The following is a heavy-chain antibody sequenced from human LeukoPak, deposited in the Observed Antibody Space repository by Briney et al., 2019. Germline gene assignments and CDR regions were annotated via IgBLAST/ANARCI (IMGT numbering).Heavy chain of an antibody. CDR3: AKDLGPSRHNWNPRSKGFDP. CDR1: GFSFDDYA. D-gene: IGHD1-20*01. Sequence: QAGVSLRLSCAASGFSFDDYAMYWVRQAPGKGLEWVSGVSWNSATIGYADSVKGRFTISRDSTKNSLYLQMNSLSPEDTALYYCAKDLGPSRHNWNPRSKGFDPWGQGTLVTVSS. CDR2: VSWNSATI. V-gene: IGHV3-9*01. J-gene: IGHJ5*02.